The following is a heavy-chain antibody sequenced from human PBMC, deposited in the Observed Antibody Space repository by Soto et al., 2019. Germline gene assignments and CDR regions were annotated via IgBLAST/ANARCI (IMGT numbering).Heavy chain of an antibody. CDR2: INPRGRV. CDR1: GGSFSGYY. J-gene: IGHJ4*02. Sequence: SETLSLTCAVYGGSFSGYYWSWIRQPPEKGLEWLGEINPRGRVNYNPSLKSRVTISVDTSRNQFSLEVSSVTAADTAVYYCARHSEPHFDYWSQGTLVTVSS. V-gene: IGHV4-34*01. CDR3: ARHSEPHFDY.